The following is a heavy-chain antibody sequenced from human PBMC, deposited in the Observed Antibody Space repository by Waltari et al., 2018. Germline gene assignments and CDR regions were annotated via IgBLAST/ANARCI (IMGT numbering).Heavy chain of an antibody. CDR2: IYHSGST. D-gene: IGHD5-12*01. CDR1: GYSISSGYY. J-gene: IGHJ4*02. V-gene: IGHV4-38-2*01. CDR3: ARSGNIVATVIGQYYFDY. Sequence: QVQLQESGPGLVKPSETLSLTCAVSGYSISSGYYWGWIRQPPGKGLEWIGSIYHSGSTYYNPSLKSRVTISVDTSKNQFSLKLSSVTAADTAVYYCARSGNIVATVIGQYYFDYWGQGTLVTVSS.